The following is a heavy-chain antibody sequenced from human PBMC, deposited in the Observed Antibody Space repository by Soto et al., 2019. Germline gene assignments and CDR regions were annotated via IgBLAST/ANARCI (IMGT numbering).Heavy chain of an antibody. J-gene: IGHJ4*02. Sequence: PSETLSLTCTVSGCSFSSSSYYWGWRRHPPGKGREWIGSIYYSGSTYYNPSLKSRVTISVDTSKNQFSLELSSVNAADTAVYYCARSRGLRGVIITNRYYFDYWGQGTRVTVSS. D-gene: IGHD3-10*01. CDR3: ARSRGLRGVIITNRYYFDY. CDR2: IYYSGST. CDR1: GCSFSSSSYY. V-gene: IGHV4-39*01.